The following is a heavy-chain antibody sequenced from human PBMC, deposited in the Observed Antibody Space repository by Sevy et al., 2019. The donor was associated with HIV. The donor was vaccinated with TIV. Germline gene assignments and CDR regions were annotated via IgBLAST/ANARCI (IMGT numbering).Heavy chain of an antibody. CDR3: AGRGGGVLWFGESSVGGWFDP. Sequence: SETLSLTCTVSGGSISSSSYYWGWIRQPPGKGLEWIGSIYYSGSTYYNPSLKSRVTISVDTSKNQFSLKLSSVTAADPAVYYCAGRGGGVLWFGESSVGGWFDPWGQGTLVTVSS. D-gene: IGHD3-10*01. V-gene: IGHV4-39*01. J-gene: IGHJ5*02. CDR2: IYYSGST. CDR1: GGSISSSSYY.